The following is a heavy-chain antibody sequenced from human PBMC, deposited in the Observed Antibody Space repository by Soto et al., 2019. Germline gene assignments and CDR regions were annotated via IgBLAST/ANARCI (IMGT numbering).Heavy chain of an antibody. D-gene: IGHD1-26*01. Sequence: SETLSLTCTVSGGSISSHYWSWVRQAPGKGLEWKGNIYYRGSTTYNPSLRSRSTISVDTSNNQFSLKLNSVTTADTAVYYCARDGREASGMDVWGQGTKVTVSS. CDR2: IYYRGST. V-gene: IGHV4-59*11. CDR3: ARDGREASGMDV. J-gene: IGHJ6*02. CDR1: GGSISSHY.